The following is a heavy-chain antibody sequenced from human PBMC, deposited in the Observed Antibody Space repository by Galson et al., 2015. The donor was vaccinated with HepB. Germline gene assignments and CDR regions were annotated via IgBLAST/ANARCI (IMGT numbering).Heavy chain of an antibody. D-gene: IGHD6-6*01. V-gene: IGHV3-30*04. Sequence: SLRLSCAASGFTFSSYAMHWVRQAPGKGLEWVAVISYDGSNKYYADSVKGRFTISRDNSKNTRYLQMNSLRAEDTAVYYCARVHSSLDYYGMDVWGQGTTVTVSS. CDR3: ARVHSSLDYYGMDV. CDR1: GFTFSSYA. CDR2: ISYDGSNK. J-gene: IGHJ6*02.